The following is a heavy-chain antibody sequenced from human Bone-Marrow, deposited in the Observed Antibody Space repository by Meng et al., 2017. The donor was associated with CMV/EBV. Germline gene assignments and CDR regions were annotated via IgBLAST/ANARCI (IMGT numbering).Heavy chain of an antibody. D-gene: IGHD6-6*01. CDR1: GFTFSSYG. CDR3: AKDESVAARGMDV. V-gene: IGHV3-33*06. CDR2: IWYDGSNK. Sequence: GESLKISCAASGFTFSSYGMHWVRQAPGKGLEWVAVIWYDGSNKYYADSVKGRFTISRDNSKNTLYLQMNSLRAEDTAVYYCAKDESVAARGMDVCGQRTTVTVSS. J-gene: IGHJ6*02.